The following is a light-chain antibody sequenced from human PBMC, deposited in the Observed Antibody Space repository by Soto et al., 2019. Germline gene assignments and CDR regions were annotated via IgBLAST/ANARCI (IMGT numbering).Light chain of an antibody. J-gene: IGKJ4*01. V-gene: IGKV1-5*01. CDR2: DAS. CDR1: QSISSR. CDR3: QQDNSYSLT. Sequence: DIQMTQSPSTLSASVGDRVTITYRARQSISSRLAGYQQKPGKAPKILIYDASNLESGVPSRFSASGSGTEFTLTISSLQPDDFATYYCQQDNSYSLTFGGGTKVEIK.